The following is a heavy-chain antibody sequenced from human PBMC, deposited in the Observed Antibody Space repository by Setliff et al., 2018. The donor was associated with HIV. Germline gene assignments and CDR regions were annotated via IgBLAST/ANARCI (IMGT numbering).Heavy chain of an antibody. D-gene: IGHD1-26*01. V-gene: IGHV3-48*03. Sequence: PGGSLRLSCAASGFTFSSYEMNWVRQAPGKGLEWVSYISTSGNRIHYADSVKVRFTISRDNAKNSLYLQMDSLRAEDTSVYYCAHLVGATGAPSYWGQGTLVTVSS. J-gene: IGHJ4*02. CDR3: AHLVGATGAPSY. CDR2: ISTSGNRI. CDR1: GFTFSSYE.